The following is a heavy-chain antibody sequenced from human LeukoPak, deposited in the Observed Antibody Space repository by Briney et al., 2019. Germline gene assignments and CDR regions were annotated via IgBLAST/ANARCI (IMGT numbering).Heavy chain of an antibody. Sequence: SETLSLTCAVYGGSFSGYYWSWIRQPPGKGLEWIGEINRSGSTNYNPSLKSRVTISVDTSKNQFSLKLSSVTAADTAVYYCARGIRVRRTAYYYYGMDVWGQGTTVTVSS. CDR2: INRSGST. V-gene: IGHV4-34*01. D-gene: IGHD1-14*01. CDR1: GGSFSGYY. CDR3: ARGIRVRRTAYYYYGMDV. J-gene: IGHJ6*02.